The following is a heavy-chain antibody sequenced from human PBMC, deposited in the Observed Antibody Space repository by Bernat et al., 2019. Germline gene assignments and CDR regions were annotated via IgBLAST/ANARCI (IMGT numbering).Heavy chain of an antibody. CDR3: ARSNGGSGYPGRIDY. CDR2: IYYSGST. D-gene: IGHD3-22*01. V-gene: IGHV4-39*01. Sequence: QLQLQVSGPGLVKPSETLSLTCTVSGGSISSSSYYWGWIRQPPGKGLEWIGSIYYSGSTYYNPSLKSRVTISVDTSKNQFSLKLSSVTAADTAVYYCARSNGGSGYPGRIDYWGQGTLVTVSS. J-gene: IGHJ4*02. CDR1: GGSISSSSYY.